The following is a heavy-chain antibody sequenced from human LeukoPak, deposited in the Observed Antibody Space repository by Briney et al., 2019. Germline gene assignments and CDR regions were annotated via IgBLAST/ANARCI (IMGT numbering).Heavy chain of an antibody. J-gene: IGHJ4*02. D-gene: IGHD3-22*01. V-gene: IGHV1-46*01. CDR2: INPSGGST. CDR1: GGTFSSYA. Sequence: ASVKVSCKASGGTFSSYAISWVRHAPGQGLEWMGIINPSGGSTSYAQKFQGRVTMTRDTSTSTVYMELSSLRSEDTAVYYCARYTYPTRGIVVVPALDYWGQGTLVTVSS. CDR3: ARYTYPTRGIVVVPALDY.